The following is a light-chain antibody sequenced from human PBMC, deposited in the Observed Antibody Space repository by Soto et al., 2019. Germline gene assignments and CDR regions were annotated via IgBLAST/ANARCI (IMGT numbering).Light chain of an antibody. J-gene: IGKJ2*01. CDR2: KAS. Sequence: DIQMTQSPSTLSESVGDRVTITCRASQSISSWLAWYQQKPRKAPKLLIYKASSLESGVPSRFSGSGSWTEFTLTISSLQPDDSATYYCQQYYTDSYTFGQGTNLEIK. CDR1: QSISSW. V-gene: IGKV1-5*03. CDR3: QQYYTDSYT.